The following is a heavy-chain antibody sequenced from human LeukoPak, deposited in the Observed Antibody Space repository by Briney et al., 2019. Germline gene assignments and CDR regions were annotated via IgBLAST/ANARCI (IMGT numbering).Heavy chain of an antibody. J-gene: IGHJ4*02. CDR1: GGSFSDYY. D-gene: IGHD5-18*01. CDR3: ARRSGYSYGWGFGEYYFDY. V-gene: IGHV4-34*01. CDR2: INHSGST. Sequence: PSETLSLTCAVYGGSFSDYYWSWIRQPPGKGLEWIGEINHSGSTNYNPSLKSRVTISVDTSKNQFSLKLSSVTAADTAVYYCARRSGYSYGWGFGEYYFDYWGQGTLVTVSS.